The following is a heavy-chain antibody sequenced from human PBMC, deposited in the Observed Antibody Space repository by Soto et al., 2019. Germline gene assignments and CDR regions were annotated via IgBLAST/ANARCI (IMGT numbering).Heavy chain of an antibody. J-gene: IGHJ6*02. D-gene: IGHD3-22*01. CDR3: ARHRFYYDSSGYNYYYGMDV. CDR2: IYPGDSDT. V-gene: IGHV5-51*01. CDR1: GYSFTSYW. Sequence: GESLKISCKGSGYSFTSYWIGWVRQMPGKGLEWMGIIYPGDSDTSYSPSFQGQVTISADKSISTAYLQWSSLKASDTAMYYCARHRFYYDSSGYNYYYGMDVWGQGTTVTVSS.